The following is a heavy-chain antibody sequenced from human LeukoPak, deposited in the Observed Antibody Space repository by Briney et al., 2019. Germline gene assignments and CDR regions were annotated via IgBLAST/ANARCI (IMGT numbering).Heavy chain of an antibody. CDR1: GGSISGSY. Sequence: SETLSLTCTVSGGSISGSYWSWIRQPPGKGLEWIGYIYYSGIINYNPSLRSRVTISVDTSKNQFSLKLSSVTAADTAVYYCARLSETTVTVDAFDIWGQGTMVTVSS. CDR3: ARLSETTVTVDAFDI. D-gene: IGHD4-17*01. J-gene: IGHJ3*02. CDR2: IYYSGII. V-gene: IGHV4-59*08.